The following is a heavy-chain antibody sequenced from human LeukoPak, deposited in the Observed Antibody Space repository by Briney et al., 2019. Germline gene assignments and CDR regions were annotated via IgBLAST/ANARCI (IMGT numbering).Heavy chain of an antibody. V-gene: IGHV3-23*01. CDR1: GFTFSTHA. D-gene: IGHD2-8*01. CDR3: ARRGGSNGWGAFDV. CDR2: IGGSGEST. J-gene: IGHJ3*01. Sequence: GGSLRLSCAASGFTFSTHAMNWVRQAPGKGLEWVSNIGGSGESTNYADSVKGRFTISRDNSKNTVFLQMNSLSRDDTAVYYCARRGGSNGWGAFDVWGQGTTITVSS.